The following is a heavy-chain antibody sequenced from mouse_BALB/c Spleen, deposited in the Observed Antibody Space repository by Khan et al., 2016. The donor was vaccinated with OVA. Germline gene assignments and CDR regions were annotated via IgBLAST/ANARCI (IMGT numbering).Heavy chain of an antibody. CDR2: INTYTGEP. CDR1: GYTFTHYG. J-gene: IGHJ1*01. Sequence: QIQLVQSGPELKKPGETVKISCKASGYTFTHYGMNWVKQAPRKGLKWMGWINTYTGEPTYTDDFKGRFAFSLETSASTAYLQINNLKNEDMATYFCARGASYWYFDVWGAGTTVTVSS. V-gene: IGHV9-1*02. CDR3: ARGASYWYFDV.